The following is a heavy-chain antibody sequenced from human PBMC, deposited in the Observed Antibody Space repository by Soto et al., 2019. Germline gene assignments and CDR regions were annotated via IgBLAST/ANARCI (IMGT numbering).Heavy chain of an antibody. D-gene: IGHD2-21*01. V-gene: IGHV3-11*06. Sequence: GGSLRLSCEVSGFTFSDFYMSWIRQAPGKGLEWLSYISPNSNYRQYAESVKGRHTISRDNAKNSLSLQMNSLRVEDTAVYYCVRGGGGGQFDSWGQGTLVTVSS. J-gene: IGHJ4*02. CDR3: VRGGGGGQFDS. CDR2: ISPNSNYR. CDR1: GFTFSDFY.